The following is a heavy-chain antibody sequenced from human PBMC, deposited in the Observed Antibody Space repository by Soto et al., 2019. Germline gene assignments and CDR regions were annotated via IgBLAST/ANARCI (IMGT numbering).Heavy chain of an antibody. J-gene: IGHJ6*02. CDR3: LAVAGGYYYYGMDV. CDR2: IIPIFGTA. D-gene: IGHD6-19*01. CDR1: GGTFSSYA. V-gene: IGHV1-69*13. Sequence: SVKVSCKASGGTFSSYAISWVRQAPGQGLEWMGGIIPIFGTANYAQKFQGRVTITADESTSTAYMELSSLRSEDTAVYYCLAVAGGYYYYGMDVWGQGTTVTVSS.